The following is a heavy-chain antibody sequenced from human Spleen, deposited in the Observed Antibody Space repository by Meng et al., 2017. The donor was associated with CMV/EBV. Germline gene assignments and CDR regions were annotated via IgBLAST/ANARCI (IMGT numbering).Heavy chain of an antibody. CDR1: FSNYA. D-gene: IGHD2-2*01. CDR2: ISASGGST. J-gene: IGHJ4*02. Sequence: FSNYAMTWVRQAPGEGLEWVSGISASGGSTYYSDSVKGRFTISRDNSANTLYLQMNSLRAEDTAAYYCAKARDSSRYCSSTTCPIDHWGQGTLVTVSS. CDR3: AKARDSSRYCSSTTCPIDH. V-gene: IGHV3-23*01.